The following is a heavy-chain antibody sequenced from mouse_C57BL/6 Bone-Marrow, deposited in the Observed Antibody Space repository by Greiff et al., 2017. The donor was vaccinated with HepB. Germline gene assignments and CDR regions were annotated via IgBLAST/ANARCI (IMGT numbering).Heavy chain of an antibody. Sequence: VQLQQSGAELVRPGTSVKVSCKASGYAFTNYLIEWVKQRPGQGLEWIGVINPGSGGTNYNEKFKGKATLTADKSSSTAYMPRSSLTSEDSAVSFCARGYYGCEYWGQGTTLTVSS. CDR2: INPGSGGT. J-gene: IGHJ2*01. V-gene: IGHV1-54*01. D-gene: IGHD1-1*01. CDR1: GYAFTNYL. CDR3: ARGYYGCEY.